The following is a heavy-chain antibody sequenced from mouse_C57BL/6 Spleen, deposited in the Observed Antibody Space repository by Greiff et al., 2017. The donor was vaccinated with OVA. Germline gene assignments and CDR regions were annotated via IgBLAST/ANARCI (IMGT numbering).Heavy chain of an antibody. D-gene: IGHD1-1*01. J-gene: IGHJ2*01. CDR1: GYTFTSYW. V-gene: IGHV1-64*01. CDR2: IHPNSGST. CDR3: ARFDYYGSSVYYFDY. Sequence: QVQLQQPGAELVKPGASVKLSCKASGYTFTSYWMHWVKQRPGQGLEWIGMIHPNSGSTNYNEKFKSKATLTVDKSSSTAYMQLSSLTSEDSAVYYCARFDYYGSSVYYFDYWGQGTTLTVSS.